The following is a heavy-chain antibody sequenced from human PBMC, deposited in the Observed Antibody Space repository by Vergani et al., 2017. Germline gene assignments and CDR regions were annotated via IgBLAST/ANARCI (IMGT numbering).Heavy chain of an antibody. Sequence: QVQLVESRGGVVPPGRSLRLSCAASGFTFSSYRTQWVRQAPGKGLEWVVFIWYDGSNKYYADSVKGRFTISRENSKNTLYLQMNSLRAEDTAVYYCASLTGDGAFDIWGQGTMVTVSS. CDR2: IWYDGSNK. D-gene: IGHD7-27*01. J-gene: IGHJ3*02. V-gene: IGHV3-33*01. CDR3: ASLTGDGAFDI. CDR1: GFTFSSYR.